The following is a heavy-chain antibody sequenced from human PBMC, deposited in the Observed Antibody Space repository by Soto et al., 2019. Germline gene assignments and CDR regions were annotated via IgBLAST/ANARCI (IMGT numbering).Heavy chain of an antibody. CDR1: GGSVSSGSYY. D-gene: IGHD3-3*01. J-gene: IGHJ5*02. CDR2: IYYIGRT. V-gene: IGHV4-61*01. CDR3: ARARNLDNSDFWPNNWFYP. Sequence: PSETLSLTCVVSGGSVSSGSYYWSWIRQPPGKGLEWIGYIYYIGRTNFNPSLKSRVTISVDTSKNQFSLKLSSVTAADTAVYYCARARNLDNSDFWPNNWFYPWGQGTLVTVSS.